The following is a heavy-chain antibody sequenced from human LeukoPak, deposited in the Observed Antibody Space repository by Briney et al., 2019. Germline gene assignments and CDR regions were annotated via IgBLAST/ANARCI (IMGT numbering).Heavy chain of an antibody. D-gene: IGHD2-15*01. CDR2: FDPEDGET. CDR1: GYTLTELS. CDR3: ATNAKGWSDAFDI. V-gene: IGHV1-24*01. J-gene: IGHJ3*02. Sequence: ASVKVSCTVSGYTLTELSMHWVRPAPGKGLEWMGGFDPEDGETIYAQKFQGRVTMTEDTSTDTAYMELSSLRSEDTAVYYCATNAKGWSDAFDIWGQGTMVTVSS.